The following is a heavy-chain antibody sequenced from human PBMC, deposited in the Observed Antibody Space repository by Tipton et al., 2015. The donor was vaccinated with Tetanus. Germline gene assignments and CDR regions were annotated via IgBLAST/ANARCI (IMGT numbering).Heavy chain of an antibody. J-gene: IGHJ4*02. D-gene: IGHD6-19*01. CDR3: VRDGGSSGWLAY. V-gene: IGHV3-7*03. Sequence: SLRLSCTASGFTFSSYWMSWVRQTPGKGLEWVANIKEDGSEKYYVDSVKGRFTISRDNAKNSLLLEMSSLRVEDTAVYYCVRDGGSSGWLAYWGQGTLVTVSS. CDR1: GFTFSSYW. CDR2: IKEDGSEK.